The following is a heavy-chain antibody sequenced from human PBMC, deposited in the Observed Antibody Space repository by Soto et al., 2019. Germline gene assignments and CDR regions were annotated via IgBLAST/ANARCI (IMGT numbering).Heavy chain of an antibody. CDR3: AADPYCGGDCYFDY. CDR2: IVVGSGNT. Sequence: SVKVSCKASGFTFFTSAVQWVRQARGQRLEWIGWIVVGSGNTNYAQKFQERVTITRDMSTNTAYTELSSLRSEDTAVYCCAADPYCGGDCYFDYWGQGTMVTVSS. J-gene: IGHJ4*02. D-gene: IGHD2-21*02. V-gene: IGHV1-58*01. CDR1: GFTFFTSA.